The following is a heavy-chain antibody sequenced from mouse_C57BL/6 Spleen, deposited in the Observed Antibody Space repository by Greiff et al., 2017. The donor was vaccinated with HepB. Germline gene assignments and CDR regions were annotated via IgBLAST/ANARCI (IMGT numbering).Heavy chain of an antibody. D-gene: IGHD1-1*02. V-gene: IGHV1-52*01. CDR2: IDPSDSET. CDR1: GYTFTSYW. Sequence: QVQLQQPGAELVRPGSSVKLSCKASGYTFTSYWMHWVKQRPIQGLEWIGNIDPSDSETHYNQKFKDKATLTVDKSSSTAYMQLSSLTSEDSAVYYCARGWDYYAMDYWGQGTSVTVSS. J-gene: IGHJ4*01. CDR3: ARGWDYYAMDY.